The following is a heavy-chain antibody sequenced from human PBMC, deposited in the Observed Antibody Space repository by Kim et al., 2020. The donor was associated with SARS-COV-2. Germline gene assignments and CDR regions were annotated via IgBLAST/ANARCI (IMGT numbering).Heavy chain of an antibody. CDR2: IWYDGSNK. CDR3: ARDFYYYDSSGPDGMDV. Sequence: GGSLRLSCAASGFTFSSYGMHWVRQAPGKGLEWVAVIWYDGSNKYYADSVKGRFTISRDNSKNTLYLQMNSLRAEDTAVYYCARDFYYYDSSGPDGMDVWGQGTTVTVSS. CDR1: GFTFSSYG. J-gene: IGHJ6*02. V-gene: IGHV3-33*01. D-gene: IGHD3-22*01.